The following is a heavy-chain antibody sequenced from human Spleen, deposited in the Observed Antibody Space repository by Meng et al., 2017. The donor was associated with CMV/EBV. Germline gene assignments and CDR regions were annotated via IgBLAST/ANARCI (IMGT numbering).Heavy chain of an antibody. CDR2: IYYSGST. Sequence: LRLSCTVSGGSISSGGYYWSWIRQHPGEGLEWIGNIYYSGSTDYNPSLKSRLSISVDTSKNQFSVKLSSVTAADTAVYYCARGGPINWFDPWGQGTLVTVSS. CDR3: ARGGPINWFDP. J-gene: IGHJ5*02. V-gene: IGHV4-31*03. CDR1: GGSISSGGYY.